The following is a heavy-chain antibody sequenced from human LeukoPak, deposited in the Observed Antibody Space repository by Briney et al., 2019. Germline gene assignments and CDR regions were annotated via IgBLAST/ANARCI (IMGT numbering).Heavy chain of an antibody. CDR1: GGSISSYY. V-gene: IGHV4-59*01. CDR3: TRPITYYYDSSGSDAFDI. J-gene: IGHJ3*02. CDR2: IYYSGST. Sequence: SETLSLTCTVSGGSISSYYWSWIRQPPGKGLEWIGYIYYSGSTNYNPSLKSRVTISVDTSKNQFSLKLSSVTAADTAVYYCTRPITYYYDSSGSDAFDIWGQGTMVTVSS. D-gene: IGHD3-22*01.